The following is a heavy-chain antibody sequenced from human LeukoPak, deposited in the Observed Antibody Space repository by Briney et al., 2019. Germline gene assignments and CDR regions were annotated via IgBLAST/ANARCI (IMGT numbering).Heavy chain of an antibody. CDR1: GYTFTSYG. D-gene: IGHD2-15*01. V-gene: IGHV1-18*01. Sequence: GASVKVSCKASGYTFTSYGISWVRQAPGQGLEWMGWISAYNGNTNYAQKLQGRVTMTTDTSTSTAYMELRSLRSDDTAVYYCARPLLGYCSGGSCYRAWFDPWGQGTLVTVSS. CDR2: ISAYNGNT. CDR3: ARPLLGYCSGGSCYRAWFDP. J-gene: IGHJ5*02.